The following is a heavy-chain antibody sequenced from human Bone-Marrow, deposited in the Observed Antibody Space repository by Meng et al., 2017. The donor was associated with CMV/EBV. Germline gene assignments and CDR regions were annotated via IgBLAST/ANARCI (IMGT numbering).Heavy chain of an antibody. D-gene: IGHD3-3*01. J-gene: IGHJ6*02. CDR2: IYYSGST. CDR3: ARHLSYYDFWSGYPPLFYYYGMDV. Sequence: SETLSLTCTVSGYSISSGYYCGWIRQPPGKGLEWIGSIYYSGSTYYNPSLKSRVTISVDTSKNQFSLELSSVTAADTAVYYCARHLSYYDFWSGYPPLFYYYGMDVWGQGTTVTVSS. V-gene: IGHV4-38-2*02. CDR1: GYSISSGYY.